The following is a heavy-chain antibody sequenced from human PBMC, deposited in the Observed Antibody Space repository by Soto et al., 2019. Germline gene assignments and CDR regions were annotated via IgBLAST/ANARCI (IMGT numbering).Heavy chain of an antibody. J-gene: IGHJ6*02. CDR3: AGGGYYGSGSYYEAGYYYGMDV. V-gene: IGHV4-31*03. D-gene: IGHD3-10*01. CDR1: GGSISSGGYY. CDR2: IYYSGST. Sequence: QVQLQESGPGLVKPSQTLSLTCTVSGGSISSGGYYWSWIRQHPGKGLEWIGYIYYSGSTYYNPSLKSRVTISVDTSKNQFSLKLSSVTAADTAVYYCAGGGYYGSGSYYEAGYYYGMDVWGQGTTVTVSS.